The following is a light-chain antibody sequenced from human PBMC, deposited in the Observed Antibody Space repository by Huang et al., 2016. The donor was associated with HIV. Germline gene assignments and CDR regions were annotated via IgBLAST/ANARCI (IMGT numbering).Light chain of an antibody. V-gene: IGKV1-33*01. CDR3: QQYDNFPPT. CDR1: QDIRFY. J-gene: IGKJ5*01. CDR2: DAS. Sequence: DIQMTQSPSFLSASVGDRVTITCQASQDIRFYLNWYQQKPGKAPELLIFDASKLQTGVSSRFSGSGSGTDFTFTISSLQPEDIATYYCQQYDNFPPTFGQGTRLEIK.